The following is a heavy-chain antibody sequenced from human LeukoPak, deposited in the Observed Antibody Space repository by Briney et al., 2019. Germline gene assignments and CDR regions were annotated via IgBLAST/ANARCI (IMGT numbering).Heavy chain of an antibody. CDR3: ARGNRGSGYYDY. J-gene: IGHJ4*02. CDR2: INSDGSST. Sequence: GGSLRLSCAASGFTFSSYWIHWVRQAPGKGLVWVSRINSDGSSTSYADSVKGRFTISRDNAKNTLYLQMNSLRAEDTAVYYCARGNRGSGYYDYWGQGTLVTVSS. CDR1: GFTFSSYW. D-gene: IGHD3-3*01. V-gene: IGHV3-74*01.